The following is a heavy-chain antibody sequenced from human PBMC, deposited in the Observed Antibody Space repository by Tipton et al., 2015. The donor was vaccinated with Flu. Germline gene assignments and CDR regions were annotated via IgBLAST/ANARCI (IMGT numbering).Heavy chain of an antibody. CDR3: AAGWDYTGSGYFDH. Sequence: TLSLTCTVSGFSISSGYFWGWIRQPPGKGLEWIGRVYHSGRTHYNASLKSRVTLAVDTSKNQFSLNLRAVTATDTAVYYCAAGWDYTGSGYFDHWGQGTLVTVSS. V-gene: IGHV4-38-2*02. CDR2: VYHSGRT. CDR1: GFSISSGYF. D-gene: IGHD3-10*01. J-gene: IGHJ4*02.